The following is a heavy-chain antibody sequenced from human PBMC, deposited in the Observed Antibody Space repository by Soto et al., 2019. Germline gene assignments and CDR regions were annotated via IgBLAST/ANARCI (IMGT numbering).Heavy chain of an antibody. J-gene: IGHJ4*03. Sequence: VGSLRLSCAASGFTFSSNAMSWVRQAPGKGQEWVSGISSSGGNTYYSDAVKGLFTISRNNSKNMLYLQINNLNTEDTAVYYCAKAQGGSYFDYWGQGTLVTVSS. CDR3: AKAQGGSYFDY. CDR2: ISSSGGNT. CDR1: GFTFSSNA. V-gene: IGHV3-23*01. D-gene: IGHD2-15*01.